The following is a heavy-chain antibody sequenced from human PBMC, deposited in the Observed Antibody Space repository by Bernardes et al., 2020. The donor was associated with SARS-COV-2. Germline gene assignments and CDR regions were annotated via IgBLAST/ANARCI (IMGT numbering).Heavy chain of an antibody. CDR2: IDYIGKT. J-gene: IGHJ5*02. V-gene: IGHV4-39*01. CDR1: GDSVRSKNYY. Sequence: SETLSLTCTVSGDSVRSKNYYWGWIRQPPGKGLEWIGNIDYIGKTDYNPSLKSRVTISVDTSESQFSLRLTSVTAADTAVYYCARQKMRAVTSRFFGLAGRWFDPWGQGTLVTVSS. D-gene: IGHD6-19*01. CDR3: ARQKMRAVTSRFFGLAGRWFDP.